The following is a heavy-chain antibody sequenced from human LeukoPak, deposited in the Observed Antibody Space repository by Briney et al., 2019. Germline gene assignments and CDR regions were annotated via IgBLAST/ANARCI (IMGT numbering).Heavy chain of an antibody. CDR2: IYSGGST. Sequence: PGGSLRLSCAASGFTVSSNYMSWVRQAPGKGLEWVSVIYSGGSTYYADSVKGRFTISRDNAKNSLYLQMNSLRAEDTAVYYCARETYFDAFDIWGQGTMVTVSS. J-gene: IGHJ3*02. V-gene: IGHV3-53*01. CDR1: GFTVSSNY. D-gene: IGHD2/OR15-2a*01. CDR3: ARETYFDAFDI.